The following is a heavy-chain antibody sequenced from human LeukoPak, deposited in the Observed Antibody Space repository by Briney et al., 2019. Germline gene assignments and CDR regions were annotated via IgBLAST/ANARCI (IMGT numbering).Heavy chain of an antibody. V-gene: IGHV3-48*04. CDR1: GFTFSTYS. D-gene: IGHD2-15*01. Sequence: GGSLRLSCVVSGFTFSTYSMNWVRQAPGKGLEWVSYISSTSGTMHYADSVKGRFTISRDNAKSSLYLQMNSLRAEDTAVYYCARVRAAATDYWGQGTLVTVSS. CDR3: ARVRAAATDY. CDR2: ISSTSGTM. J-gene: IGHJ4*02.